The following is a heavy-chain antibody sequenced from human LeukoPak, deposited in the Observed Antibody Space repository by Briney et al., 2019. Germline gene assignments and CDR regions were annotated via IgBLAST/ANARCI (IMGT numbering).Heavy chain of an antibody. Sequence: KSSETLSLTCTVSGGSISSGSYYWSWIRQPAGKGLEWIGRIYTSGSTNYNPSLKSRVTISVDTSKNQFSLKLSSVTAADTAVYYCARGYSGCDQFLRGDYFDYWGQGTLVTVSS. J-gene: IGHJ4*02. CDR2: IYTSGST. CDR3: ARGYSGCDQFLRGDYFDY. D-gene: IGHD5-12*01. CDR1: GGSISSGSYY. V-gene: IGHV4-61*02.